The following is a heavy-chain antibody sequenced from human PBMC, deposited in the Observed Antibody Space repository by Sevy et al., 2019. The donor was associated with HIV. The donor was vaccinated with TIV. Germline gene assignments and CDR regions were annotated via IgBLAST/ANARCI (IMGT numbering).Heavy chain of an antibody. V-gene: IGHV3-30-3*01. J-gene: IGHJ6*02. CDR1: GFTFSSYA. D-gene: IGHD2-2*01. Sequence: GGSLRLSCAASGFTFSSYAMHWVRQAPGKGLEWVAVISYDGSNKYYADSVKGRFTISRDNSKNTLYLQMNSLRAEDTAVYYCARVHWQVVPATKYGMDVRGQGTTVTVSS. CDR2: ISYDGSNK. CDR3: ARVHWQVVPATKYGMDV.